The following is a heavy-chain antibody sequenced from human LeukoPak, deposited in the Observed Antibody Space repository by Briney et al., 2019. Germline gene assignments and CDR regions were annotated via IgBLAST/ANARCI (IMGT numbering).Heavy chain of an antibody. CDR2: ISSSSSYI. CDR1: GFTFSIYS. D-gene: IGHD2-15*01. CDR3: AREGFCSGGSCYSGNAFDI. Sequence: RSGGSLRLSCAASGFTFSIYSMNWVRQAPGKGLEWVSSISSSSSYIYYADSVKGRFTISRDNAKNSLYLQMNSLRAEDTAVYYCAREGFCSGGSCYSGNAFDIWGQGTMVTVSS. J-gene: IGHJ3*02. V-gene: IGHV3-21*01.